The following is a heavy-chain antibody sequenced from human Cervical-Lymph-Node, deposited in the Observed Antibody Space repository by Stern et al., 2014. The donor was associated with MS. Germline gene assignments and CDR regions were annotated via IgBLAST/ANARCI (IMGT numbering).Heavy chain of an antibody. CDR3: ARGPCRTLIEVITPPDY. D-gene: IGHD3-22*01. CDR1: GYIFSSYD. Sequence: VQLEESGAEVKKPGASVKVSCKVSGYIFSSYDIIWVRQATGQGLEWMGWKNPNSGNTGYAQKFQGRVTMTGNISTSTAYMELSSLRSEDTAVYYCARGPCRTLIEVITPPDYWGQGTLVTVSS. V-gene: IGHV1-8*01. CDR2: KNPNSGNT. J-gene: IGHJ4*02.